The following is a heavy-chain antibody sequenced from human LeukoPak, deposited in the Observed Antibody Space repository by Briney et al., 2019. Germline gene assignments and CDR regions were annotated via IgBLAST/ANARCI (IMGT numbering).Heavy chain of an antibody. V-gene: IGHV1-24*01. CDR3: ATEIVGYGDVHYFDS. CDR2: FNPEDAET. Sequence: APVKASCKVSGYTLTEISMHWGRQAPGHRVEWWGGFNPEDAETIYARSFQGRLTVTEDTSTDTAYMELSSLRSEDTAMYYCATEIVGYGDVHYFDSWGQGTLVTVSS. J-gene: IGHJ4*02. D-gene: IGHD4-17*01. CDR1: GYTLTEIS.